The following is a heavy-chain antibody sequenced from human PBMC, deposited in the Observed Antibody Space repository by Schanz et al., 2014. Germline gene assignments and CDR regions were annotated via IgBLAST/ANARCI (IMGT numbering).Heavy chain of an antibody. CDR1: GFTVSSSS. V-gene: IGHV3-33*08. J-gene: IGHJ2*01. CDR2: IWYDGNNK. D-gene: IGHD3-9*01. Sequence: VQLVESGGTLVQPGGSLRLSCAASGFTVSSSSMSWVRQAPGKGLEWVAVIWYDGNNKFYADSVKGRFIISRDNSKNTLDLQMNSLRDEDTAVYYCARTSQAGWVPIFYWNFDLWGRGALVTVSS. CDR3: ARTSQAGWVPIFYWNFDL.